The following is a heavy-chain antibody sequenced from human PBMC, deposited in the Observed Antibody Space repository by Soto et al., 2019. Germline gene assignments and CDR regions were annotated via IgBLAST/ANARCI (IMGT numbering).Heavy chain of an antibody. V-gene: IGHV3-30-3*01. CDR3: AKDSWLLEYYYYYGMDV. CDR2: ISYDGSNK. J-gene: IGHJ6*02. D-gene: IGHD3-22*01. Sequence: GGSLRLSCAASGFTFSSYAMHWVRQAPGKGLEWVAVISYDGSNKYYADSVKGRFTISRDNSKNTLYLQMNSLRAEDTAVYYCAKDSWLLEYYYYYGMDVWGQGTTVTVSS. CDR1: GFTFSSYA.